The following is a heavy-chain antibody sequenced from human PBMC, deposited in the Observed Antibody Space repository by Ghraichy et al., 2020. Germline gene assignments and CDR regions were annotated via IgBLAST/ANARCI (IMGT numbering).Heavy chain of an antibody. D-gene: IGHD1/OR15-1a*01. V-gene: IGHV4-59*01. CDR1: GGSISSYY. J-gene: IGHJ4*02. CDR3: ARVRAVGGTIDY. Sequence: SETLSLTCTVSGGSISSYYWSWIRQPPGKGLEWIGYIYYSGSTNYNPSLKSRVTISVDTSKNQFSLKLSSATAADTAVYYCARVRAVGGTIDYWGQGTLVTVSS. CDR2: IYYSGST.